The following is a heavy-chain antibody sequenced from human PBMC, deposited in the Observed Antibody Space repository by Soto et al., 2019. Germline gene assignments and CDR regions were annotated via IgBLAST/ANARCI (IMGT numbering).Heavy chain of an antibody. V-gene: IGHV4-34*01. J-gene: IGHJ4*02. CDR3: ARDKITGLFDY. CDR1: GGSFSGYY. CDR2: INHSGST. D-gene: IGHD2-8*02. Sequence: QVQLQQWGAGLLKPSETLSLTCAVYGGSFSGYYWTWIRQPPGTGLEGIGEINHSGSTNYNPSFKSPVTISVDTSKNQFSMKLTSVTAADTAVYYGARDKITGLFDYWGQGTLVTVSS.